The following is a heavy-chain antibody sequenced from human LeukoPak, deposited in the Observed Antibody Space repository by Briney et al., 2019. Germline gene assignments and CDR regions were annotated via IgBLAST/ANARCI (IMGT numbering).Heavy chain of an antibody. V-gene: IGHV3-64*01. Sequence: PGGSLRLSCAASGFTFSSYAMHWVRQAPGKGLEYVSAISSNGGSTYYANSVKGRFTISRDNSKNTLYLQMNSLRAEDTAVYYCAREISGYSYGKIYYYYGMDVWGQGTTVTVSS. CDR1: GFTFSSYA. CDR3: AREISGYSYGKIYYYYGMDV. J-gene: IGHJ6*02. D-gene: IGHD5-18*01. CDR2: ISSNGGST.